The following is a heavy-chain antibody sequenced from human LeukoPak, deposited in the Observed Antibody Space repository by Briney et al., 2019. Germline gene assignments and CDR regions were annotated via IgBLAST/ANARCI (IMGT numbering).Heavy chain of an antibody. D-gene: IGHD3-9*01. CDR2: IIPIFGTA. V-gene: IGHV1-69*06. J-gene: IGHJ4*02. CDR1: GGTFSSYA. CDR3: ARRGLRYFEWHYDY. Sequence: SVKVSCKASGGTFSSYAISWVRQAPGQGLEWMGGIIPIFGTANYAQKFQGRVTITADKSTSTAYMELSSLRSEDTAVYYCARRGLRYFEWHYDYWGQGTLVTVSS.